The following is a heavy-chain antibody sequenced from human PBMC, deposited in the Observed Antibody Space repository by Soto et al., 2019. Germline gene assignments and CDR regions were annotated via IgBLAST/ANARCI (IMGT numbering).Heavy chain of an antibody. J-gene: IGHJ6*02. Sequence: GGSLRLSCAASGFTFDSYWMTWVRQAPGKGLEWVAHIKQDGGQTFYVVSVKGLFTISRDNAKTSLYLQMNSLRAEDTSVYFCARGGNGYENWPPYYYYGMDVWGQGTTVTVSS. V-gene: IGHV3-7*01. D-gene: IGHD5-12*01. CDR2: IKQDGGQT. CDR1: GFTFDSYW. CDR3: ARGGNGYENWPPYYYYGMDV.